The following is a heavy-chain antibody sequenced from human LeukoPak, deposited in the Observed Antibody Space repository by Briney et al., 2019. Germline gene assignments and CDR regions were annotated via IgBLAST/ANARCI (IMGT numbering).Heavy chain of an antibody. D-gene: IGHD6-19*01. CDR1: GGSISSGDYY. CDR2: IYYSGST. V-gene: IGHV4-30-4*01. Sequence: SQTLSLTCTVSGGSISSGDYYWSWIRQPPGKGLEWIGYIYYSGSTYYNPSLKSRVTISVDTSKNQFSLKLNSVTAADTAMYYCARQNLTVAGSDYWGQGTLVTVSS. J-gene: IGHJ4*02. CDR3: ARQNLTVAGSDY.